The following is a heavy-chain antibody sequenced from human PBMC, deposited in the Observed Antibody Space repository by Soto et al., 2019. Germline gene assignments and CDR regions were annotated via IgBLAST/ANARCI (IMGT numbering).Heavy chain of an antibody. V-gene: IGHV1-3*01. CDR2: INAGNGNT. CDR1: GYTFTSYA. J-gene: IGHJ6*02. Sequence: QVQLVQSGAEVKKPGASVKVSCKASGYTFTSYAMHWVRQAPGQRLEWMGWINAGNGNTKYSQKFQGRVTITRDTSASTAYMELSSMRSEDTAVYYCARRDNWNPDNTYYYYGMDVWGQGTTVTVSS. CDR3: ARRDNWNPDNTYYYYGMDV. D-gene: IGHD1-1*01.